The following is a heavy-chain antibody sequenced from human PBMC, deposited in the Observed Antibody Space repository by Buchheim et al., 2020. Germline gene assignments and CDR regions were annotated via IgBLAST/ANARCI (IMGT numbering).Heavy chain of an antibody. J-gene: IGHJ6*02. CDR2: IWYDGSNK. CDR1: GFTFSSYG. D-gene: IGHD3-22*01. V-gene: IGHV3-33*01. Sequence: QVQLVESGGGVVQLGRSLRLSCAASGFTFSSYGMHWVRQAPGKGLEWVAVIWYDGSNKYYADSVKGRFTISRDNSKNTLYLQMNSLRAEDTAVYYCARDRGYYYDSSGYPHGIYYYGMDVWGQGTT. CDR3: ARDRGYYYDSSGYPHGIYYYGMDV.